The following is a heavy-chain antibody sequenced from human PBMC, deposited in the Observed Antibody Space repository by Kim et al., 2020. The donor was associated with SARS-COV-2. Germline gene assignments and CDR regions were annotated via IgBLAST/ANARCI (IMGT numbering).Heavy chain of an antibody. Sequence: ASVKVSCKASGYTFTDYYMHWVRQAPGQGLEWMGWVNPNSGGTKYAQKFQGRITMTRDTSISTAYMELSRLRSDDTAFYFCAREIDYDSGSFDYWGHGTLVTVSS. J-gene: IGHJ4*01. CDR2: VNPNSGGT. CDR3: AREIDYDSGSFDY. V-gene: IGHV1-2*02. D-gene: IGHD3-10*01. CDR1: GYTFTDYY.